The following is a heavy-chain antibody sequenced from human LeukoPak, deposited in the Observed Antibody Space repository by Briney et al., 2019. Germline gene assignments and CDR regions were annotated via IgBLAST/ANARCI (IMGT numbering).Heavy chain of an antibody. CDR2: IKQDGSDK. CDR3: ASLNYGQVWGSPHYYFDY. V-gene: IGHV3-7*01. D-gene: IGHD3-16*01. Sequence: PGGSLRLSCAASGFTVSNNYMRWVRQAPGKGLEWVANIKQDGSDKYYLDSMKGRLTISRDNAKNSLYLQVNSLRVEDTAVYYCASLNYGQVWGSPHYYFDYWGQGILVTVSS. J-gene: IGHJ4*02. CDR1: GFTVSNNY.